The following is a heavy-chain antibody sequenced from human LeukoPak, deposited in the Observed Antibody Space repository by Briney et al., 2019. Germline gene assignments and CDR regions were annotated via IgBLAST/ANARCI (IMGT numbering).Heavy chain of an antibody. Sequence: AGGSLRLSCAASGFTFSSYSMNWVRQAPGKGLEWVSSISSSSSYIYYADSVKGRFTISRDNAKNSLYLQMNSLRAEDTAVYYCARGYSYGRAFDYWGQGTLVTVSS. CDR3: ARGYSYGRAFDY. V-gene: IGHV3-21*01. CDR2: ISSSSSYI. D-gene: IGHD5-18*01. J-gene: IGHJ4*02. CDR1: GFTFSSYS.